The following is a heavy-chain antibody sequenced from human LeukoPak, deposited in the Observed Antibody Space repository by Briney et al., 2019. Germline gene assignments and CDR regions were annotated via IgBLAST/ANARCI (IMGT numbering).Heavy chain of an antibody. D-gene: IGHD2-21*02. J-gene: IGHJ4*02. CDR3: ARDSRGTYCGGDCYPYFDY. CDR1: GFTFSSYE. V-gene: IGHV3-48*03. Sequence: GGSLRLSCAASGFTFSSYEMNWVRQAQGKVLEWVSYISSSGSTIYYADSVKGRFTISRDNAKNSLYLQMNSLRAEDTAVYYRARDSRGTYCGGDCYPYFDYWGQGTLVTVSS. CDR2: ISSSGSTI.